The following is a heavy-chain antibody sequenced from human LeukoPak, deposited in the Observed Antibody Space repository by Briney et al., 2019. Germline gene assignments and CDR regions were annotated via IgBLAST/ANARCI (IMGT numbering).Heavy chain of an antibody. D-gene: IGHD3-22*01. J-gene: IGHJ4*02. CDR2: ISYDGSNK. CDR3: ARDSTHQTYYYDSSGYYYGGNFDY. Sequence: GGSLRLSCAASGFTFSSYAMHWVRQAPGKGLEWVAVISYDGSNKYYADSVKGRFTISRDNSKNTLYLQMNSLRAEDTAVYYCARDSTHQTYYYDSSGYYYGGNFDYWGQGTLVTVSS. V-gene: IGHV3-30*04. CDR1: GFTFSSYA.